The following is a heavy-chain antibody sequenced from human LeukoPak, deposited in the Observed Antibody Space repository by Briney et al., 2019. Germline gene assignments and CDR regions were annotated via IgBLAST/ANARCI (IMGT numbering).Heavy chain of an antibody. CDR2: INWNGGST. J-gene: IGHJ6*03. V-gene: IGHV3-20*04. Sequence: PGGSLRLSCAASGFTFDDYGMSWVRQAPGKGLEWVSGINWNGGSTGYADSAKGRFTISRDNAKNSLYLQMNSLRAEDTALYYCARLAAARPRAYYYYYMDVWGKGTTVTVSS. D-gene: IGHD6-6*01. CDR1: GFTFDDYG. CDR3: ARLAAARPRAYYYYYMDV.